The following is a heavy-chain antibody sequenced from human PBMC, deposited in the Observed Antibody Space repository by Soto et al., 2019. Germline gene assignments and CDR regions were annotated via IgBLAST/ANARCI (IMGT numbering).Heavy chain of an antibody. J-gene: IGHJ4*02. CDR2: ISAYNGNT. CDR1: GYTFTSYG. V-gene: IGHV1-18*01. D-gene: IGHD6-19*01. Sequence: ASVKVSCKASGYTFTSYGISWVRQAPGQGLERMGWISAYNGNTNYAQKLQGRVTMTTDTSTSTASMEKRSLRSEDTVVYYCARDLGAVAGTYDNWGQGTLVTVSS. CDR3: ARDLGAVAGTYDN.